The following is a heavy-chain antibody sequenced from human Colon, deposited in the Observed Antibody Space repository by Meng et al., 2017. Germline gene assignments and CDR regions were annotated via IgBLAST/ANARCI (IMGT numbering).Heavy chain of an antibody. D-gene: IGHD1/OR15-1a*01. V-gene: IGHV4-39*01. CDR1: GDSIGSRDSY. J-gene: IGHJ5*02. CDR2: IGHSGFT. Sequence: QPQRQESGPGLGKPAETRSLTRSVSGDSIGSRDSYWGWIRQSPGKGLEWIGSIGHSGFTYYTPSLESRVTVSVDTSRSQFSLELTSVTAADTAVYYCVRSRAWVRTGFDPWGQGTLVTVSS. CDR3: VRSRAWVRTGFDP.